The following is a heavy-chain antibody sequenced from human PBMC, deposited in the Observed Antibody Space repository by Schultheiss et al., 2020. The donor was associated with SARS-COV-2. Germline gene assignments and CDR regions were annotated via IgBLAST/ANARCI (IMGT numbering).Heavy chain of an antibody. CDR1: GGSISSYY. J-gene: IGHJ6*02. V-gene: IGHV4-59*12. CDR2: IYYSGSA. D-gene: IGHD2-2*01. Sequence: SQTLSLTCTVSGGSISSYYWSWIRQPPGKGLEWIGYIYYSGSAYYNPSLKSRVTISVDTSKNQFSLKLSSVTAADTAVYYCARGIVVVPAARRYYYYGMDVWGQGTTVTVSS. CDR3: ARGIVVVPAARRYYYYGMDV.